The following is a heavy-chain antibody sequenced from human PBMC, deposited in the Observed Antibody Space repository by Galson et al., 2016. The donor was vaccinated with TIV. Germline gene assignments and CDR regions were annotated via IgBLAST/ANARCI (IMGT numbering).Heavy chain of an antibody. J-gene: IGHJ4*02. V-gene: IGHV3-23*01. CDR2: IGGSGGSP. D-gene: IGHD3-3*01. CDR3: AKRPIITIFGAGSNYCDS. CDR1: GFSFSNYA. Sequence: LRLSCAASGFSFSNYAMSWVRQAPGRGLEWVSGIGGSGGSPNYGDSVKGRLTISRDNSKNILYLQMNSLRAEDTAVYYCAKRPIITIFGAGSNYCDSWGQGTLVTVSS.